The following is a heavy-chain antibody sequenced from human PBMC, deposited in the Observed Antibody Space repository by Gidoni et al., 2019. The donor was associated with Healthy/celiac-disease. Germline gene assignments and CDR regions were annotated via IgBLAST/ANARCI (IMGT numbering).Heavy chain of an antibody. CDR3: ARGGKRYYGSGNRNWFDP. V-gene: IGHV4-30-2*01. CDR2: IYHSGST. CDR1: GGSISSGGYS. Sequence: QLQLQESGSGLVKPSQTLSLTCAVSGGSISSGGYSWSWIRQPPGKGLEWIGYIYHSGSTYYNPSLKSRVTISVDRSKNQFSLKLSSVTAADTAVYYCARGGKRYYGSGNRNWFDPWGQGTLVTVSS. D-gene: IGHD3-10*01. J-gene: IGHJ5*02.